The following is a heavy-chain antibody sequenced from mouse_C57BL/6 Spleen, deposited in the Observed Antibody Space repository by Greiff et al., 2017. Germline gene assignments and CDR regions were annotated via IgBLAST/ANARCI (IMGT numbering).Heavy chain of an antibody. CDR3: ARFQLVFDY. D-gene: IGHD4-1*02. CDR1: GYTFTSYW. Sequence: QVQLQQPGAELVMPGASVKLSCKASGYTFTSYWMHWVKQRPGQGLEWIGEIDPSDSYTNYNQKFKGKSTLTVDKSSSTAYMQLSSLTSEASAVYYCARFQLVFDYWGQGTTLTVSS. CDR2: IDPSDSYT. V-gene: IGHV1-69*01. J-gene: IGHJ2*01.